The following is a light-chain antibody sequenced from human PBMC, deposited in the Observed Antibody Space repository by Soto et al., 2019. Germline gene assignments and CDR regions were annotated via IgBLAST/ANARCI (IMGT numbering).Light chain of an antibody. CDR1: QTVSITY. CDR2: GAS. CDR3: QQYGSSHLIR. J-gene: IGKJ5*01. Sequence: VLTQSPCTLSLSPGESAILPCRASQTVSITYLTWYQQKPGQAPRLLIFGASKRATGIPDRFSGSGSGRDFTLTISGLEPEDFAVYYCQQYGSSHLIRFGQGTRL. V-gene: IGKV3-20*01.